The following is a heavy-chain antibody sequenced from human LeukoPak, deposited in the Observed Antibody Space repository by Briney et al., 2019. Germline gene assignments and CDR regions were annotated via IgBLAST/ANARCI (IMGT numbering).Heavy chain of an antibody. CDR3: ARDVADCRSSSCYRNPFYYYYYGMDV. CDR2: IYHNGST. D-gene: IGHD2-2*02. V-gene: IGHV4-31*03. CDR1: GGSISSDFYY. Sequence: SETLSLTCTVSGGSISSDFYYWSWIRQHTGKGLEWIGDIYHNGSTYYNPSLKSRAIISVDTSKNQFSLKLSSVTAADTAVYYCARDVADCRSSSCYRNPFYYYYYGMDVWGQGTTVTVSS. J-gene: IGHJ6*02.